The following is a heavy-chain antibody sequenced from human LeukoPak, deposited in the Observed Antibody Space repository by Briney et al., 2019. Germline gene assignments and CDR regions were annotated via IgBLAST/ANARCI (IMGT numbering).Heavy chain of an antibody. CDR1: GGSISSGGYY. V-gene: IGHV4-31*03. Sequence: PSETLSLTCTVSGGSISSGGYYWSWIRQHPGKGLEWIGYIYYSGSTYYSPSLKSRVTISVDTSKNQFSLKLSSVTAADTAVYYCARSTVEMATLGGWFDPWGQGTLVTVSS. CDR2: IYYSGST. CDR3: ARSTVEMATLGGWFDP. D-gene: IGHD5-24*01. J-gene: IGHJ5*02.